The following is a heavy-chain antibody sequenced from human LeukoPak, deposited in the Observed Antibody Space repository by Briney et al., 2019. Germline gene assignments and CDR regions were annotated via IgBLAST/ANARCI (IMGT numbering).Heavy chain of an antibody. Sequence: GGSLRLSCTASGFTFGDYIMSWVRQAPGKGLEWVVFIRGKAYGGTTEYAASVKGRFTISRDDSKSIAYLQVNSLKTEDTAVYYCTRDGSGMHYGMDVWGQGTTVTVSS. CDR3: TRDGSGMHYGMDV. CDR1: GFTFGDYI. J-gene: IGHJ6*02. CDR2: IRGKAYGGTT. D-gene: IGHD1-26*01. V-gene: IGHV3-49*04.